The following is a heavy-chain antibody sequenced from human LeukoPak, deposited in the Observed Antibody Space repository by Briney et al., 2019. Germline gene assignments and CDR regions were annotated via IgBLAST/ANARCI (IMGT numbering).Heavy chain of an antibody. CDR2: ISAYNGNT. Sequence: ASVKVSCKASGYTFTSYGISWVRQAPGQGLEWMGWISAYNGNTNYAQKLQGRVTMTTDTSTSTAYMELRSLRSDDTAVYYCARVPGSYYNDVYYFDYWGQGTLVTVSS. V-gene: IGHV1-18*01. CDR3: ARVPGSYYNDVYYFDY. CDR1: GYTFTSYG. D-gene: IGHD3-10*01. J-gene: IGHJ4*02.